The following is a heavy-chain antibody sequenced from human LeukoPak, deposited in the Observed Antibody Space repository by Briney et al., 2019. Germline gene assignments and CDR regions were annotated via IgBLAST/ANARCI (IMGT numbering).Heavy chain of an antibody. CDR1: GFTFSSYA. CDR2: ISSNGGST. D-gene: IGHD5-18*01. Sequence: GGSLRLSCAASGFTFSSYAMHWVRQAPGKGLEYVSAISSNGGSTYYANSVKGRFTISRDNSKNTLYLQMNSLRAEDTAVYYCAKNLLSYGLRYYFDYWGQGTLVTVSS. V-gene: IGHV3-64*01. J-gene: IGHJ4*02. CDR3: AKNLLSYGLRYYFDY.